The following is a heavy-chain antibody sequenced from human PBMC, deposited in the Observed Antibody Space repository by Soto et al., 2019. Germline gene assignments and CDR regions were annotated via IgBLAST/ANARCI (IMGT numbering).Heavy chain of an antibody. Sequence: SETLSLTCTVSGASISGFYWSWIRKSAGKGLEWIGRIYATGTTDYNPSLKSRVMMSVDTSKKQFSLKLSSVTAADTAVYYCARGPTYYDFWGLGAHDYWGQGTLVTVSS. CDR3: ARGPTYYDFWGLGAHDY. CDR2: IYATGTT. D-gene: IGHD3-3*01. J-gene: IGHJ4*02. V-gene: IGHV4-4*07. CDR1: GASISGFY.